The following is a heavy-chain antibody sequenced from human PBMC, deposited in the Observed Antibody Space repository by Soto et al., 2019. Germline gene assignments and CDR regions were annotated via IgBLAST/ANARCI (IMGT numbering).Heavy chain of an antibody. J-gene: IGHJ6*02. V-gene: IGHV5-51*01. Sequence: GESLKISCKGSGYSFTSYWIGWVRQMPGKGLEWMGIIYPGDSDTRYSPSFQGQVTISADKTISTAYLQWSSLKASDTAMFYCSRTSAAGKYYYGMDVWGQGTTVTVSS. D-gene: IGHD6-13*01. CDR1: GYSFTSYW. CDR3: SRTSAAGKYYYGMDV. CDR2: IYPGDSDT.